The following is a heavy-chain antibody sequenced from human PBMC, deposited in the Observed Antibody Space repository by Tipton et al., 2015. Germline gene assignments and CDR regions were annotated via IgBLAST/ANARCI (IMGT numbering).Heavy chain of an antibody. J-gene: IGHJ4*02. CDR2: IGSSTTTI. CDR3: TRPTTGTAPFDY. V-gene: IGHV3-48*02. Sequence: SLRLSCAASGFTFSPYSFNWVRQAPGKGLEWISYIGSSTTTIYYADSVKGRFTISRDNAQNSLYLQMNSLRDEDTAVYYCTRPTTGTAPFDYWGRGTQVTVSS. D-gene: IGHD4-17*01. CDR1: GFTFSPYS.